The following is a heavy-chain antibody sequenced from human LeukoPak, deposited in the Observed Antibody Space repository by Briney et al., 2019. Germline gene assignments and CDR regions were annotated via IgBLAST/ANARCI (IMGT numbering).Heavy chain of an antibody. Sequence: GGSLRLSCSASGFTSSEYSMNWIRQAPGKGLEWVSYISFSSTTTYYADSVKGRFTISRDDATSSMYLQMNNLRAEDTAVYYCARTYESTAFDIWGQGALVTVSS. J-gene: IGHJ3*02. D-gene: IGHD3-22*01. CDR1: GFTSSEYS. CDR2: ISFSSTTT. CDR3: ARTYESTAFDI. V-gene: IGHV3-48*04.